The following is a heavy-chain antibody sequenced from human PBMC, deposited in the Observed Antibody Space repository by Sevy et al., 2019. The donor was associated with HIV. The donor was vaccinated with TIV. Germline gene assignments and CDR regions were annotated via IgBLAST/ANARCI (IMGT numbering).Heavy chain of an antibody. D-gene: IGHD3-3*01. V-gene: IGHV3-74*01. Sequence: GGSLRLCCAASGFTFRNYWMHWVRQAPGKGLVSVSYIHTDGSSSYYADSVKGRFTISRDNALNTLYLQMNSLRAEDTAVYYCARAGIGDFWSGYYGIDHWGQGTLVTVSS. J-gene: IGHJ4*02. CDR2: IHTDGSSS. CDR1: GFTFRNYW. CDR3: ARAGIGDFWSGYYGIDH.